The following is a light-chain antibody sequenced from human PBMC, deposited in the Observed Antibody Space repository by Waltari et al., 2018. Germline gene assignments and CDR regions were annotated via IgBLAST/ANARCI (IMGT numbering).Light chain of an antibody. Sequence: QSALTQPASVSGSPGQSNTIPCTGTNSDIGVHNYVSWYQQHPGKAPKLILYGVSKRPSGVSNRFSGSKADNTASLTISGVQAGDEADYYCSSYTTRDTWLFGGGTKVTVL. V-gene: IGLV2-14*03. J-gene: IGLJ3*02. CDR1: NSDIGVHNY. CDR2: GVS. CDR3: SSYTTRDTWL.